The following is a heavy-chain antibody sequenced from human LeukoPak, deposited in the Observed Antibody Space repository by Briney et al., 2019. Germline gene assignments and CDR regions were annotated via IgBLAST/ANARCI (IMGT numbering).Heavy chain of an antibody. V-gene: IGHV3-30*02. CDR1: GFTFSSYG. D-gene: IGHD2-2*01. CDR2: IRYDGSNK. CDR3: AKVGCSSTSCYLFGYYYYYYMDV. Sequence: GGSLRLSCAASGFTFSSYGMHWVRQAPGKGLEWVAFIRYDGSNKYYADSVKGRFTISRDNSKNTLYLQMNSLRAEDTAVYYCAKVGCSSTSCYLFGYYYYYYMDVWGKGTTVTISS. J-gene: IGHJ6*03.